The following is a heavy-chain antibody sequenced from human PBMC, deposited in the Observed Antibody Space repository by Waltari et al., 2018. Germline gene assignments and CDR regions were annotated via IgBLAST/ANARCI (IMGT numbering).Heavy chain of an antibody. J-gene: IGHJ5*02. CDR1: GFTLSTDV. CDR3: AKGDYAFWSGQNWYDA. D-gene: IGHD3-3*01. CDR2: ISAKDDST. Sequence: EVRLLASGGGLVQPGGSLRLSSDASGFTLSTDVVMWVRQAPGKGLEWVAGISAKDDSTYYGDSVKGRFTISRDISKNKMSLQMSSLRAEGTAIYYCAKGDYAFWSGQNWYDAWGQGTHVTVSS. V-gene: IGHV3-23*02.